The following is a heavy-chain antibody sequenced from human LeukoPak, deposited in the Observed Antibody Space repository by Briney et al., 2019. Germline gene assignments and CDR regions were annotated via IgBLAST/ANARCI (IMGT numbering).Heavy chain of an antibody. Sequence: GGSLRLSCAASGLTFSSYGMSWVRQAPGRGLEWVSAISTTGGTTYYADSVRGRFTISRDNSENTLYLQINSLRVEDTAVYYCAKDTPTTGYHLDSWGQGTLVTVSS. V-gene: IGHV3-23*01. D-gene: IGHD1-1*01. CDR3: AKDTPTTGYHLDS. CDR1: GLTFSSYG. CDR2: ISTTGGTT. J-gene: IGHJ4*02.